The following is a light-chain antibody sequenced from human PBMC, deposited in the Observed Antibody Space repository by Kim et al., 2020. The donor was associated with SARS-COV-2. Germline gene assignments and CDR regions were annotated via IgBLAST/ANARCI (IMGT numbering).Light chain of an antibody. CDR1: QSVGSSY. CDR3: QQDCSPLLT. Sequence: EIVMTQSPATLSLSPGERATLSCRASQSVGSSYLSWYQQKPGQAPRLLIYGASTRATGIPARFSGSGSGTDFTLTISSLEPEDFAVFYCQQDCSPLLTFGGGTKVDIK. CDR2: GAS. J-gene: IGKJ4*01. V-gene: IGKV3D-7*01.